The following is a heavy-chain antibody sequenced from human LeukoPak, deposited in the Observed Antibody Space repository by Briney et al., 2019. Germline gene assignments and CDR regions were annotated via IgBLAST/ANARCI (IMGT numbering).Heavy chain of an antibody. V-gene: IGHV1-69*04. D-gene: IGHD3-22*01. J-gene: IGHJ4*02. CDR2: IIPILGIA. CDR3: ASDVYYYDSSGSYFDY. CDR1: GYTFTSYG. Sequence: SVKVSCKASGYTFTSYGISWVRQAPGQGLEWMGRIIPILGIANYAQKFQGRVTITADKSTSTAYMELSSLRSEDTAVYYCASDVYYYDSSGSYFDYWGQGTLVTVSS.